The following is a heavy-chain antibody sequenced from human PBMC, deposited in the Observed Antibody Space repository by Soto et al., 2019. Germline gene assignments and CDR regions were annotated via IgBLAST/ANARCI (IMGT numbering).Heavy chain of an antibody. V-gene: IGHV6-1*01. CDR2: TYYRSKWYN. D-gene: IGHD1-20*01. CDR3: ARGYITGTSYPPHYFDY. Sequence: PSQTLSLTCAISGDSVSSNSAAWNWIRQSPSRGLEWLGRTYYRSKWYNDYAVSVKSRITINPDTSKNQFSLQLNSVTPEDTAVYYCARGYITGTSYPPHYFDYWGQGXLVTVYS. J-gene: IGHJ4*02. CDR1: GDSVSSNSAA.